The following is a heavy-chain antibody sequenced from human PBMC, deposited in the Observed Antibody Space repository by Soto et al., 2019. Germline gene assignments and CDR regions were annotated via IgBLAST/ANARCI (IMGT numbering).Heavy chain of an antibody. CDR2: ISASGGST. J-gene: IGHJ4*02. D-gene: IGHD5-18*01. Sequence: GSLRLACTASGFTFSSYAMSWVRQTAGKGLEWVSAISASGGSTYYTDSVKGRFTISRDNSKNTLYLLMNSLRAEDTAVYYCAKNLGYSYGLSNDYWGQGTLVTVYS. CDR3: AKNLGYSYGLSNDY. CDR1: GFTFSSYA. V-gene: IGHV3-23*01.